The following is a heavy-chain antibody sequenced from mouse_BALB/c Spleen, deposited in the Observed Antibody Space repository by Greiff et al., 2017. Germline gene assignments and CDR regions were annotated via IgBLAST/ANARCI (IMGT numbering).Heavy chain of an antibody. V-gene: IGHV3-8*02. CDR1: GDSITSGY. D-gene: IGHD1-1*01. CDR2: ISYSGST. Sequence: EVKLMESGPSLVKPSQTLSLTCSVTGDSITSGYWNWIRKFPGNKLEYMGYISYSGSTYYNPSLKSRISITRDTSKNQYYLQLNSVTTEDTATYYCARYNYGSSYVGWFAYWGQGTLVTVSA. CDR3: ARYNYGSSYVGWFAY. J-gene: IGHJ3*01.